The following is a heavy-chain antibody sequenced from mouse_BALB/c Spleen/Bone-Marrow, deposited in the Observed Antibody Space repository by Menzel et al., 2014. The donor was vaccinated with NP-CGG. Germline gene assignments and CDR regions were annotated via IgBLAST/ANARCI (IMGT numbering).Heavy chain of an antibody. J-gene: IGHJ2*01. CDR3: ARDMGGLLFDS. V-gene: IGHV7-3*02. Sequence: EVKLMESGGGLVQPGGSLRLSCATSGFTLTDYYMNWVRQPPGKALEWLAFIRNKAYGYTTEYSASVKGRFTISRDNSQNILYLQMNTLRAEDSATYYCARDMGGLLFDSWGQGTTLSVSS. D-gene: IGHD1-1*01. CDR2: IRNKAYGYTT. CDR1: GFTLTDYY.